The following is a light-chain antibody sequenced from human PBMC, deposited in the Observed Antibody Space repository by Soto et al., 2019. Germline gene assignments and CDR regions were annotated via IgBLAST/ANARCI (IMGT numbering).Light chain of an antibody. Sequence: EIVMTQSPATLSVSPGERATLSCRASQSVSSNLAWYQQKPGQVPRLLIYGASTRATGIPARFSGSGSGTEFTLTISSLQSEDCAVYDCQQYNNWPRTFGQGTKVDIK. CDR1: QSVSSN. V-gene: IGKV3-15*01. J-gene: IGKJ1*01. CDR2: GAS. CDR3: QQYNNWPRT.